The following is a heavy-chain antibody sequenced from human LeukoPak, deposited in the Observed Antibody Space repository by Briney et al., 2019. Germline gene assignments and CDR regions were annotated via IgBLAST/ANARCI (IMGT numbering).Heavy chain of an antibody. CDR2: ISYDGSNK. CDR1: GFTFSSYA. CDR3: AKDLLGYCSGGSCYGAFDI. Sequence: GGSLRLSCAASGFTFSSYAMHWVRQAPGRGLEWVAVISYDGSNKYYADSVKGRFTISRDNSKNTLYLQMNSLRAEDTAVYYCAKDLLGYCSGGSCYGAFDIWGQGIMVTVSS. V-gene: IGHV3-30-3*01. D-gene: IGHD2-15*01. J-gene: IGHJ3*02.